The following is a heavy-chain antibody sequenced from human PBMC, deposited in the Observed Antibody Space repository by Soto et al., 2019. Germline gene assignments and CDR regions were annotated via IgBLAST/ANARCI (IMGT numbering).Heavy chain of an antibody. CDR2: ISGSGGST. J-gene: IGHJ5*02. CDR1: GFTFSSYA. V-gene: IGHV3-23*01. D-gene: IGHD3-3*01. Sequence: PGGSLRLSCAASGFTFSSYAMSWVRQAPGKGLEWVSAISGSGGSTYYADSVKGRFTISRDNSKNTLYLQMNSLRAEDTAVYYCAKGRAFWSGYLLAEPLFDPWGQGTLVTVSS. CDR3: AKGRAFWSGYLLAEPLFDP.